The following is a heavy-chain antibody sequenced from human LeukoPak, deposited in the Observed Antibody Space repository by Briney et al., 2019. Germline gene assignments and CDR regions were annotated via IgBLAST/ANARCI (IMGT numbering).Heavy chain of an antibody. V-gene: IGHV4-39*01. CDR1: GGSISSSSYY. D-gene: IGHD2-2*01. CDR3: ARQGGLAPDPGYCSSTSCRRYYFDY. J-gene: IGHJ4*02. Sequence: SETLSLTCTVSGGSISSSSYYWGWIRQPPGKGLEWIGSIYYSGSTYYNPSLKSRVTISVDTSKNQFSLKLSSVTAADTAVYYCARQGGLAPDPGYCSSTSCRRYYFDYWGQGTLVTVSS. CDR2: IYYSGST.